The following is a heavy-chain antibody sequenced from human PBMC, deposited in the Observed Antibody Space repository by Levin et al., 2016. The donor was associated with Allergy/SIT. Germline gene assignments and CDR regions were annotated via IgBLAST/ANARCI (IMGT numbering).Heavy chain of an antibody. D-gene: IGHD3-9*01. J-gene: IGHJ4*02. CDR1: GFTFSNYA. CDR2: MSGTTDIT. CDR3: AKGDTGDYYDKYYFDY. Sequence: GESLKISCAASGFTFSNYAMSWVRQAPGKGLEWVSTMSGTTDITYYANSVKGRLTISRDNSKNTLYLQMNSLRAEDTAVYYCAKGDTGDYYDKYYFDYWGQGTLVTVSS. V-gene: IGHV3-23*01.